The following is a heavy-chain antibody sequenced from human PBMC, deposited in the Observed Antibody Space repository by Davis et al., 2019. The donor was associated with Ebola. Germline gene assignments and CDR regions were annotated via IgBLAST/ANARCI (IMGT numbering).Heavy chain of an antibody. J-gene: IGHJ4*02. V-gene: IGHV5-51*01. Sequence: PGGSLRLSCKASGYSSTSFWIGWVRQPPGQGLEWMGAILPGDSDTRYSPSFQGQVTISADKSITTAYLQWSSLKASDTAMYYCARQGAPYSAPANWGQGTLVTVSS. CDR3: ARQGAPYSAPAN. D-gene: IGHD1-26*01. CDR2: ILPGDSDT. CDR1: GYSSTSFW.